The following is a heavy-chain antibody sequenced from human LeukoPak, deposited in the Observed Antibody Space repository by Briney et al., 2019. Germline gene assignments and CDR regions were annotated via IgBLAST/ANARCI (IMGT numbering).Heavy chain of an antibody. D-gene: IGHD1-14*01. CDR3: ARPRTPGAFDI. CDR1: GFTVSSNY. J-gene: IGHJ3*02. V-gene: IGHV3-66*04. Sequence: GGSLRLSCAASGFTVSSNYMSWVRQAPGKGLEWVSVIYSGGSTYYADSVKGRFTISRDNAKNSLYLQMNSLRAEDTAVYYCARPRTPGAFDIWGQGTMVTVSS. CDR2: IYSGGST.